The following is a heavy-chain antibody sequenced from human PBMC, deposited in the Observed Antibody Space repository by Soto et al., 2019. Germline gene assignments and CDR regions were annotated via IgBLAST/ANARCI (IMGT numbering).Heavy chain of an antibody. D-gene: IGHD6-13*01. V-gene: IGHV3-33*01. J-gene: IGHJ6*02. CDR2: IWYDGSNK. CDR1: GFTFSSYG. CDR3: ARDLPVVXAGYSIAAALAPNGMDV. Sequence: GGSLRLSCAASGFTFSSYGMHWVRQAPGKGLEWVAVIWYDGSNKYYADSVKGRFTISRDNSKNTLYLQMNSLRAEDTAVYYCARDLPVVXAGYSIAAALAPNGMDVWGQGTTVTVSS.